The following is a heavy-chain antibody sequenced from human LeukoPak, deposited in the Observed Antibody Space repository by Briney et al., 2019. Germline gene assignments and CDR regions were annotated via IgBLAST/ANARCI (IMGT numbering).Heavy chain of an antibody. J-gene: IGHJ4*02. CDR3: ARADTSSWYFGY. V-gene: IGHV4-34*01. Sequence: SETLSLTCAVYGGSFSGYYWGWIRQPPGKGLEWIGEINHSGSTNYNPSLKSRVTISVDTSKNQFSLKLSSVTAADTAVYYCARADTSSWYFGYWGQGTLVTVSS. D-gene: IGHD6-13*01. CDR1: GGSFSGYY. CDR2: INHSGST.